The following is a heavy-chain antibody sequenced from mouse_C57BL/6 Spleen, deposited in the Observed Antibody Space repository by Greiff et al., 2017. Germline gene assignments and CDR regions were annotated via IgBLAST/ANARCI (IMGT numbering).Heavy chain of an antibody. D-gene: IGHD1-1*01. CDR3: ANNTVVRYDMEY. CDR1: GYSFTDYN. Sequence: EVQLQQSGPELVKPGASVKMSCKASGYSFTDYNMHWVKQSNGKSLEWIGYINPNNGGTSYNQKFKGKATLTVNKSSSTAYMELRSLASEDSAVYYCANNTVVRYDMEYWGQGTSVTASS. J-gene: IGHJ4*01. V-gene: IGHV1-22*01. CDR2: INPNNGGT.